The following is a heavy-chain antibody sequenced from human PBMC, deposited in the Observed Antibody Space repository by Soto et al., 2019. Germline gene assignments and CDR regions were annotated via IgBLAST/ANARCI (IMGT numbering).Heavy chain of an antibody. CDR1: GFIFSKYN. J-gene: IGHJ4*02. V-gene: IGHV3-48*01. CDR3: AKDPRVSGFDY. D-gene: IGHD3-22*01. CDR2: ISSSSPVT. Sequence: GGSLRLSCATSGFIFSKYNMNWVRQAPGKGLEWLSYISSSSPVTYYADSVKGRFTTSRDNAKNTLYLQMNSLRAEDTAVYNCAKDPRVSGFDYWGQGTLVTVSS.